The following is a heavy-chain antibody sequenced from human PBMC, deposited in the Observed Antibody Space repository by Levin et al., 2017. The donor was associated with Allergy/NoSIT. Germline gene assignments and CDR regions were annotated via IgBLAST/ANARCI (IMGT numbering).Heavy chain of an antibody. J-gene: IGHJ6*03. D-gene: IGHD3-3*01. CDR3: AREGRRLRFLEWLGDYYYMDV. Sequence: PLASVKVSCKASGYTFTSYAMNWVRQAPGQGLEWMGWINTNTGNPTYAQGFTGRFVFSLDTSVSTAYLQISSLKAEDTAVYYCAREGRRLRFLEWLGDYYYMDVWGKGTTVTVSS. CDR1: GYTFTSYA. V-gene: IGHV7-4-1*02. CDR2: INTNTGNP.